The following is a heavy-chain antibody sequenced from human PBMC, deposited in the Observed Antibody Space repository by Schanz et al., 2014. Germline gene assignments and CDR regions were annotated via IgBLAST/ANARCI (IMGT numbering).Heavy chain of an antibody. CDR2: ISPYTGNT. D-gene: IGHD6-19*01. J-gene: IGHJ4*02. CDR1: GYAFSDYG. V-gene: IGHV1-18*01. Sequence: QVLQVQSGSELKKPGTSVKVSCKTSGYAFSDYGITWVRQAPGQGLQWMGWISPYTGNTNYAQKLQGRVTMTTDTSTSTAYMELRSLRSDDTAVYYCARGGYSSGWYDRDIAHFDYWGQGTLVTVSS. CDR3: ARGGYSSGWYDRDIAHFDY.